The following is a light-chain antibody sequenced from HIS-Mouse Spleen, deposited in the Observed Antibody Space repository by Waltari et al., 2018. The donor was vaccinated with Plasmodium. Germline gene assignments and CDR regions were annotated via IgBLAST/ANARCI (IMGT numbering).Light chain of an antibody. CDR1: RCDVGDYTY. Sequence: QSALTQPASVSGSPGQSITISCTGTRCDVGDYTYVSSYHQHPGKAPKRMIYDVSNRPSGVSNRFSGSKSGNTASLTISGLQAEDEADYYCSSYTSSSTLVVGGGTKLTVL. CDR3: SSYTSSSTLV. CDR2: DVS. J-gene: IGLJ2*01. V-gene: IGLV2-14*03.